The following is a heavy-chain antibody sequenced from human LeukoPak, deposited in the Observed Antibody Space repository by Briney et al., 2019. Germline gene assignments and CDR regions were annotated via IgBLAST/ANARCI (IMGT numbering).Heavy chain of an antibody. CDR1: GGSISSGSYY. J-gene: IGHJ6*03. CDR3: ARSSGSGYYYDSSGYSDYYYYYMDV. CDR2: IYTNGSI. V-gene: IGHV4-61*02. D-gene: IGHD3-22*01. Sequence: PSETLSLTCTVSGGSISSGSYYWSWIRQPAGKGLEWIGRIYTNGSINYNPSLKSRVTISVDTSKSQFSLKLSSVTAADTAVYYCARSSGSGYYYDSSGYSDYYYYYMDVWGKGTTVTISS.